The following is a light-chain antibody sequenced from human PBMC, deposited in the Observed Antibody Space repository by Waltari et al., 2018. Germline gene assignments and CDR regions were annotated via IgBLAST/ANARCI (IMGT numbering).Light chain of an antibody. CDR3: VLYMGSGIWV. Sequence: QTVVTQEPSFSVSPGGTVTLTCGLSSGSVSTGHNPSRHQQTPGQAPRTLIFSTNTRSSGVPDRFSGSILGNKAALTITGAQADDESDYYCVLYMGSGIWVFGGGTKLTVL. V-gene: IGLV8-61*01. CDR2: STN. CDR1: SGSVSTGHN. J-gene: IGLJ3*02.